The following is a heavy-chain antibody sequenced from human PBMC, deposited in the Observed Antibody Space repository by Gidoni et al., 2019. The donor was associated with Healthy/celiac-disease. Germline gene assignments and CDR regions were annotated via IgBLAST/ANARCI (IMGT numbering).Heavy chain of an antibody. CDR2: IWYDGSNK. V-gene: IGHV3-33*01. Sequence: QVQLVESGGGVVQPGRSLRLSCAASGFTFSSYGMHWVRQAPGKGLEWVAVIWYDGSNKYYADSVKGRFTISRDNSKNTLYLQMNSLRAEDTAVYYCARDQGGDFWSGFYFDYWGQGTLVTVSS. CDR3: ARDQGGDFWSGFYFDY. J-gene: IGHJ4*02. D-gene: IGHD3-3*01. CDR1: GFTFSSYG.